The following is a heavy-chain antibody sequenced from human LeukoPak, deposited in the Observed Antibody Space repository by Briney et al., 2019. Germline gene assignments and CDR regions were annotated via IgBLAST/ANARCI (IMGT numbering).Heavy chain of an antibody. J-gene: IGHJ4*02. V-gene: IGHV3-21*04. CDR3: AKVRLYGDYPEIDY. Sequence: GGSLRLSCAASGFTFSSYSMNWVRQAPGKGLEWVSSISSSSSYIYYADSVKGRFTISREDSKNTLYLQMNSLRAEDTAVYYCAKVRLYGDYPEIDYWGQGTLVAVSS. D-gene: IGHD4-17*01. CDR1: GFTFSSYS. CDR2: ISSSSSYI.